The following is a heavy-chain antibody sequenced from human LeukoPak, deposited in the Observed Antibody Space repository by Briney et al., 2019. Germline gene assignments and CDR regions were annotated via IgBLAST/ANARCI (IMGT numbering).Heavy chain of an antibody. CDR1: GFTFSSYA. Sequence: AGGSLRLSCAASGFTFSSYAMSWVRQAPGKGLEWVSAISGSGGSTYYADSVKGRFTISRDNSKNTLYLQMSSLRAEDTAVYYCVKDRGAAAANYDYWGQGTLVTVPS. CDR3: VKDRGAAAANYDY. J-gene: IGHJ4*02. CDR2: ISGSGGST. V-gene: IGHV3-23*01. D-gene: IGHD6-13*01.